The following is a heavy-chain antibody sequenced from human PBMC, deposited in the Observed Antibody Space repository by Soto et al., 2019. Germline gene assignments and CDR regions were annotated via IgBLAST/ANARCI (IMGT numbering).Heavy chain of an antibody. CDR1: GGSISSYY. V-gene: IGHV4-4*07. D-gene: IGHD4-4*01. J-gene: IGHJ6*02. CDR2: IDTSGTT. Sequence: SETLSLTCTVSGGSISSYYVSWIRQSAGKGLEWIGRIDTSGTTNYNPSLKSRVTMSVDASKNHFSLNLSSVTAADTAVYYCARGTTGYVYYHGMDVWGQGTTVTVSS. CDR3: ARGTTGYVYYHGMDV.